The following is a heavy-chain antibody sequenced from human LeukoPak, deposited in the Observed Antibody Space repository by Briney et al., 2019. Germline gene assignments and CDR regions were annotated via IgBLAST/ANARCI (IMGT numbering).Heavy chain of an antibody. Sequence: SETLSLTCTVSGYSISSGYYRGWIRQPPGKGLEWIGSIYHSGSTYYNPSLKSRVTISVYRSKNQFSLKLSSVTAADTAVYYCARARDYGGNSGDWFDPWGQGTLVTVSS. CDR1: GYSISSGYY. CDR2: IYHSGST. D-gene: IGHD4-23*01. V-gene: IGHV4-38-2*02. J-gene: IGHJ5*02. CDR3: ARARDYGGNSGDWFDP.